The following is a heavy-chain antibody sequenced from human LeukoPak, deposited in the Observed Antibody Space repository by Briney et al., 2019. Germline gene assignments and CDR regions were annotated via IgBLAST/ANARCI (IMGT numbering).Heavy chain of an antibody. CDR3: ARGLSGYASSLGY. V-gene: IGHV3-74*01. D-gene: IGHD6-6*01. J-gene: IGHJ4*02. CDR1: RFTCSSYW. CDR2: INSDGSST. Sequence: GVTVSCTSSAARFTCSSYWMHWLPPAPGKGWMGVSRINSDGSSTSYADSVRGRFSISRDNAKNTLYLQMNSLRAEDTDVYYCARGLSGYASSLGYWGQGTLVTVSA.